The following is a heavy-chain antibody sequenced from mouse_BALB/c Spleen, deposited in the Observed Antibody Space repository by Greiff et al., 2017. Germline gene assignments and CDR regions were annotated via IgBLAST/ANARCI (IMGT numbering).Heavy chain of an antibody. Sequence: VQLKESGPELVKPGASVKISCKASGYTFTDYNMHWVKQSHGKSLEWIGYIYPYNGGTGYNQKFKSKATLTVDNSSSTAYMELRSLTSEDSAVYYCARPIYDGYYVGYWGQGTTLTVSS. J-gene: IGHJ2*01. V-gene: IGHV1S29*02. D-gene: IGHD2-3*01. CDR3: ARPIYDGYYVGY. CDR1: GYTFTDYN. CDR2: IYPYNGGT.